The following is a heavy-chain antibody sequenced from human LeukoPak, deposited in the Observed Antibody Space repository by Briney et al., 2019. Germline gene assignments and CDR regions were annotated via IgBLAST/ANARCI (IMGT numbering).Heavy chain of an antibody. J-gene: IGHJ4*02. CDR2: ISSSSSYI. V-gene: IGHV3-21*01. Sequence: PGGSLRLSCAASGFTFSSYSMNWVRQAPGEGLEWVSSISSSSSYIYYADSVKGRFTISRDNAKNSLYLQMNSLRAEDTAVYYCARDAVDTGTDYWGQGTLVTVSS. CDR3: ARDAVDTGTDY. D-gene: IGHD5-18*01. CDR1: GFTFSSYS.